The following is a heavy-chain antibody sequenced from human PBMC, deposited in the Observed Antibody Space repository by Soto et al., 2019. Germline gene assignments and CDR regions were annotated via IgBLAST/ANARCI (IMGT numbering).Heavy chain of an antibody. D-gene: IGHD3-10*01. V-gene: IGHV4-34*01. J-gene: IGHJ4*02. CDR1: GGSFSGYY. Sequence: SETLSLTCAVYGGSFSGYYWSWIRQPPGKGLEWIGEINHSGSTNYNPSLKSRVTISVDTSKNQFSLKLSSVTAADTAVYYCARPRAYGSGSYWPFDYWGQGTLVTVSS. CDR2: INHSGST. CDR3: ARPRAYGSGSYWPFDY.